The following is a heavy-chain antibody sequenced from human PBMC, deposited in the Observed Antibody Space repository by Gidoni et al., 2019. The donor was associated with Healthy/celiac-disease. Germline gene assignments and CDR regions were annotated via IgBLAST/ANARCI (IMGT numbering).Heavy chain of an antibody. CDR2: ISSSGSSI. CDR3: ARDDYGEVPGDY. J-gene: IGHJ4*02. D-gene: IGHD4-17*01. Sequence: EVQLVVSGGRLIKRGGPVRLPCAASGFTFSSYHMSWVRQAPGKGLEWVSSISSSGSSIYYADSVKGRFTISRDNSKNSLYLQMNSLRAEDTAVYYCARDDYGEVPGDYWGQGTLVTVSS. CDR1: GFTFSSYH. V-gene: IGHV3-21*01.